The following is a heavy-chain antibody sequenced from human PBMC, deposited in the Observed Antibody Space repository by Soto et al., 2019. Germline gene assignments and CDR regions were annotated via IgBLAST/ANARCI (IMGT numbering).Heavy chain of an antibody. D-gene: IGHD2-2*02. CDR3: AISCGAYCTSTTCYTDCFDP. J-gene: IGHJ5*01. CDR1: GYSFTSYW. Sequence: PGESLKISCKGSGYSFTSYWIGWVRQMPGKGLECMGIIYPGDSDTRYSPSFQDQVTISADKSISTAYLQWNSLKASDTAIYYCAISCGAYCTSTTCYTDCFDPWGQGTLVTVSS. V-gene: IGHV5-51*01. CDR2: IYPGDSDT.